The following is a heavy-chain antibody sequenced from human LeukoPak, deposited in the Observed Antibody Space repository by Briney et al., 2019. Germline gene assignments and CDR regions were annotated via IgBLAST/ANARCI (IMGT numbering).Heavy chain of an antibody. CDR2: INHSGST. J-gene: IGHJ6*02. V-gene: IGHV4-34*01. CDR3: ALSLDTAMVKYGMDV. CDR1: GGSFSGYY. Sequence: SETLSLTCAVYGGSFSGYYWSWIRQPPGKGLEWFGEINHSGSTNYNPSLKSRVTISVDTSKNQFSLKLSSVTAADTAVYYCALSLDTAMVKYGMDVWGQGTTVTVSS. D-gene: IGHD5-18*01.